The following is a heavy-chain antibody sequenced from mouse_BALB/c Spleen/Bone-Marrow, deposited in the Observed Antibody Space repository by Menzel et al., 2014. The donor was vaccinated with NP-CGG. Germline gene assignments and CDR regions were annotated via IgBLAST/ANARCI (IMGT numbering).Heavy chain of an antibody. CDR3: ARLHYYGLFAY. V-gene: IGHV4-1*02. CDR1: GFDFSGYW. J-gene: IGHJ3*01. CDR2: INPESSTI. D-gene: IGHD1-2*01. Sequence: EVKLVESGGGLVQPGGSLKVSCAASGFDFSGYWMSWVRQAPGKGLEWIGEINPESSTINYTPSLKDKFIISRDNAKNTLYLQMSKVRSEDTALYYCARLHYYGLFAYWGQGTLVTVSA.